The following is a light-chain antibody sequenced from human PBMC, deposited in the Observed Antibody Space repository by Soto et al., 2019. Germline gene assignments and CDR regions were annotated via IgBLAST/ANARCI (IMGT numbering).Light chain of an antibody. Sequence: DIQMTQSPSSLSASVGDRVTITCRASQSISSYLNWYQQKPGKAPKLRIYPASSLQSGVPSRFSGSESGTDFTLTISSLQPEDFATYYCQQSYSTPHTFGQGTKLEIK. CDR3: QQSYSTPHT. J-gene: IGKJ2*01. CDR1: QSISSY. CDR2: PAS. V-gene: IGKV1-39*01.